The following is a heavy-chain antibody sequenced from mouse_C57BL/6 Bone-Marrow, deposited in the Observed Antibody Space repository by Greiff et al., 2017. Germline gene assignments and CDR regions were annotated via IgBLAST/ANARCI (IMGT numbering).Heavy chain of an antibody. V-gene: IGHV1-64*01. CDR2: IHPNSGST. CDR1: GYTFTSYW. Sequence: QVQLQQSGAELVKPGASVKLSCKASGYTFTSYWMHWVKQRPGHGLEWIGMIHPNSGSTNYNEKFKSKATLTVDKSSSTAYMQLSSLTSEDSAVYYCARWGYGSYWYFDVWGTGTTVTVSS. CDR3: ARWGYGSYWYFDV. D-gene: IGHD2-2*01. J-gene: IGHJ1*03.